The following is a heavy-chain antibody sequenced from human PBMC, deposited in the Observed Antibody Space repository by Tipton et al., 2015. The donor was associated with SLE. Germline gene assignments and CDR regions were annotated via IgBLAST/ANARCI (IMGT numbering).Heavy chain of an antibody. CDR1: GGSIRTDDYF. J-gene: IGHJ4*02. Sequence: TLSLTCTVSGGSIRTDDYFWAWIRQPPGKGLEWIGYISYSGSTNYDPSLKSRVTISGDTSKNQFSLKLNSVTAADTAVYYCARSRETYDLGGVFDYWGQGILVTVSS. D-gene: IGHD3-3*01. V-gene: IGHV4-61*08. CDR2: ISYSGST. CDR3: ARSRETYDLGGVFDY.